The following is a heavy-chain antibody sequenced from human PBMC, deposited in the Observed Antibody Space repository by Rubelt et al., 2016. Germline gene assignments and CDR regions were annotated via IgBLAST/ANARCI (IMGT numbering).Heavy chain of an antibody. J-gene: IGHJ3*02. CDR3: VRDFAGQAGDI. CDR1: GYTFTSYG. Sequence: QVQLVQSGAEVKKPGASVKVSCKASGYTFTSYGISWVRQAPGQGLEWMGWINPNSGGPNLAQKFQGRVTMTRDTAISTAYMVLSRLRSDDTAVYYCVRDFAGQAGDIWGRGTLVTGSS. CDR2: INPNSGGP. V-gene: IGHV1-2*02. D-gene: IGHD6-13*01.